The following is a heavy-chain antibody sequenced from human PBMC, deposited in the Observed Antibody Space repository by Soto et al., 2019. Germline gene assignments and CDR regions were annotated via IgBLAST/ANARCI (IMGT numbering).Heavy chain of an antibody. J-gene: IGHJ4*02. V-gene: IGHV3-53*04. CDR2: IYSDGTT. CDR3: ARDFPPGGYIYGFFDN. D-gene: IGHD5-18*01. CDR1: AFTVSSTY. Sequence: EVQLVESGGDLVQPGGSLRLSCAASAFTVSSTYMTWVRQAPGKGLEWVSLIYSDGTTYYADSVKGRFTISRQNSNKTLYIQMNSLRAEDTAVYYCARDFPPGGYIYGFFDNWGQGTLVSVSS.